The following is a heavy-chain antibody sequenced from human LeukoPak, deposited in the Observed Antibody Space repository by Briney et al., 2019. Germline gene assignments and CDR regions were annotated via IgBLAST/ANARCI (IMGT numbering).Heavy chain of an antibody. V-gene: IGHV3-30-3*01. Sequence: GGSLRLSCAASGFTFSSYAMHWVRQAPGKGLEWVAVISYDGSNKYYADSVKGRFTISRDNSKNTLYLQMNSLRAEDTAVYYCARDVYDSSGYMFDYWGQGTLVTVSS. CDR2: ISYDGSNK. J-gene: IGHJ4*02. D-gene: IGHD3-22*01. CDR1: GFTFSSYA. CDR3: ARDVYDSSGYMFDY.